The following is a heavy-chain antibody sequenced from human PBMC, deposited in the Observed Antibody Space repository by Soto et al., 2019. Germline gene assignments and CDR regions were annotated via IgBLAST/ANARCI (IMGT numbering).Heavy chain of an antibody. CDR1: GFTFSSYA. CDR2: ISGSGGST. V-gene: IGHV3-23*01. J-gene: IGHJ5*02. D-gene: IGHD6-13*01. Sequence: PGGSLRLSXAASGFTFSSYAMSWVRQAPGKGLEWVSAISGSGGSTYYADSVKGRFTISRDNSKNTLYLQMNSLRAEDTAVYYCAKCLQQQGATGFDPWGQGTLVTVSS. CDR3: AKCLQQQGATGFDP.